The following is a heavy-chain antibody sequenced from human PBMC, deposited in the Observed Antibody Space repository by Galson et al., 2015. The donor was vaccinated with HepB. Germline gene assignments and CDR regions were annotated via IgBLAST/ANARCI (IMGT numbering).Heavy chain of an antibody. V-gene: IGHV1-18*01. CDR3: ARDYSPVDPSDCFDP. Sequence: SVKVSCKASGYTFNTYGISWVRQAPGQGLEWMGWITAYDGDTNYAHKFQGRVTLTTDTSTSTAYMELRSLRSDDTAVYYCARDYSPVDPSDCFDPWGQGTLVTVSS. J-gene: IGHJ5*02. CDR2: ITAYDGDT. CDR1: GYTFNTYG. D-gene: IGHD2-21*01.